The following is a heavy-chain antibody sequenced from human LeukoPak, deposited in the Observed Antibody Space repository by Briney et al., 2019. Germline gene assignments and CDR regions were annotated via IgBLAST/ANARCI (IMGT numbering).Heavy chain of an antibody. D-gene: IGHD6-19*01. CDR1: GFAFSSYW. CDR2: IKQDGSEK. V-gene: IGHV3-7*01. Sequence: GGSLRLSCAASGFAFSSYWMSWVRQAPGKGLEWVANIKQDGSEKYYVDSVKGRFTISRDNAKNSLYLQMNSLRAEDTAVYYCARGARAVAGSYYYCYMDVWGKGTTVTVSS. J-gene: IGHJ6*03. CDR3: ARGARAVAGSYYYCYMDV.